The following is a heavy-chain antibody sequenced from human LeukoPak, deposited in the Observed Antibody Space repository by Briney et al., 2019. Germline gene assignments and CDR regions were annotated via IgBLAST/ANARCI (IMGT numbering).Heavy chain of an antibody. CDR3: ACRDLTSTWSFP. Sequence: GESLKISCQGFGYSFTSYCIGWVRQMPGKGMEWMGVIYPGDSRIRYNPSFQGQVTISVDKSISTAYLQWVSPKASDTAMYYCACRDLTSTWSFPWGQGTLVTVSS. D-gene: IGHD6-13*01. CDR1: GYSFTSYC. J-gene: IGHJ5*02. V-gene: IGHV5-51*01. CDR2: IYPGDSRI.